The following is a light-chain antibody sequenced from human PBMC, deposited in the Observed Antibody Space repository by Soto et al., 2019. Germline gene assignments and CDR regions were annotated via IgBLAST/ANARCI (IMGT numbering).Light chain of an antibody. CDR2: EVS. J-gene: IGLJ1*01. V-gene: IGLV2-14*01. CDR3: SSYTSSSTLVV. CDR1: SSDVGGYNY. Sequence: ALTQPASVSGSPGQSITISCTGTSSDVGGYNYVSWYQQHPGKAPKLMIYEVSNRPSGVSNRFSGSKSGNTASLTIPGLQAEDEADYCCSSYTSSSTLVVFGTGTKVTVL.